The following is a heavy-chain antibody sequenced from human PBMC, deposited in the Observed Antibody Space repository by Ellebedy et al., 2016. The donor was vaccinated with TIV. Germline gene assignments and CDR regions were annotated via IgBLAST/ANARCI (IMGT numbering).Heavy chain of an antibody. D-gene: IGHD2-21*02. Sequence: GESLKISCKGSGYSFTSFWIGWVRQMPGKGLEWMGIIYARDYIYPGDSDTRYSPSFQGQVTISADKSISTAYLEWSSLKASDTAMYYCARLSEGDHDWYFDLWGRGTLVTVSS. V-gene: IGHV5-51*01. CDR1: GYSFTSFW. CDR2: IYARDYIYPGDSDT. J-gene: IGHJ2*01. CDR3: ARLSEGDHDWYFDL.